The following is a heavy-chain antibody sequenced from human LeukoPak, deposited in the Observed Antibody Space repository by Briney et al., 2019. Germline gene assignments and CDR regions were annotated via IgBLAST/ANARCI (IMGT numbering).Heavy chain of an antibody. CDR2: IYYSGST. V-gene: IGHV4-39*01. CDR3: ARHDLFWSGYRDQYYFDY. D-gene: IGHD3-3*01. J-gene: IGHJ4*02. Sequence: PSETLSLTCTVSGGSISSSSYYLGWIRQPPGKGLVWIGSIYYSGSTYYNPSLKSRVTISVDKSKNQFSLKLSSVTAADTAVYYCARHDLFWSGYRDQYYFDYWGQGTLVTVSS. CDR1: GGSISSSSYY.